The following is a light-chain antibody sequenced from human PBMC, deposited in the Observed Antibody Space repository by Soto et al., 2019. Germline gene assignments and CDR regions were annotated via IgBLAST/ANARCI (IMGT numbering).Light chain of an antibody. V-gene: IGKV3-20*01. CDR1: QSISDN. Sequence: EIVMTQSPATLSVSPGERATLSCRASQSISDNLAWYQQKPGQAPRLLIYDTSSRATGIPDRFSGSGSGTDFTLTITRLEPEDFAVFYCQQYGTSEIIFGQGTRLEIK. CDR3: QQYGTSEII. CDR2: DTS. J-gene: IGKJ5*01.